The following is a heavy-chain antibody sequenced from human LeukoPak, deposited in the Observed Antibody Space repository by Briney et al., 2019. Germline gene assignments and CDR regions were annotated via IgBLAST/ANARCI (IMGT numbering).Heavy chain of an antibody. Sequence: SETLSLTCTVSGYSISSGYYWGWIRQPPGKGLEWIGSIYHSGSTYYNPSLKSRVTISVDTSKNQFSLKLSSVTAADTAVYYCARDSGSTVYWFFDLWGRGTLVTVSS. CDR1: GYSISSGYY. CDR3: ARDSGSTVYWFFDL. D-gene: IGHD4-17*01. CDR2: IYHSGST. J-gene: IGHJ2*01. V-gene: IGHV4-38-2*02.